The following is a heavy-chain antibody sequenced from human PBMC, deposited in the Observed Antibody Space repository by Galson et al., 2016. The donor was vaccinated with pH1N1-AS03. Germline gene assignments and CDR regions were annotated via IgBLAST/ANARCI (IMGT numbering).Heavy chain of an antibody. V-gene: IGHV4-39*07. Sequence: ETLSLTCTVSGDSINSSPYYWGWIRQPPGKGLEWIGTIYYRGATYYSPSLKSRVTISIETSKNQFSLNLRSVTAADTAVYYCARHVSGSYPDNLDYWGQGTLVIVSS. CDR3: ARHVSGSYPDNLDY. CDR2: IYYRGAT. CDR1: GDSINSSPYY. J-gene: IGHJ4*02. D-gene: IGHD1-26*01.